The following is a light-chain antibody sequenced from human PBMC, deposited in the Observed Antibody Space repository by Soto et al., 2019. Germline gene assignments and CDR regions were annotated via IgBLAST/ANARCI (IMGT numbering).Light chain of an antibody. CDR3: QHYIRAPYT. CDR2: AAS. J-gene: IGKJ2*01. Sequence: DIPMTQSPSSLSASVGDRVTITCRASQDTRHYLAWYQQKPGKVPELLITAASTLQSGVPSRFSGSGSGADFTLTINNLQPEDVATYYCQHYIRAPYTFGQGTKLEIK. V-gene: IGKV1-27*01. CDR1: QDTRHY.